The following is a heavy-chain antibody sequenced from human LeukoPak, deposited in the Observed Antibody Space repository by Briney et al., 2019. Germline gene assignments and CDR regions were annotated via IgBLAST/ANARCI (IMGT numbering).Heavy chain of an antibody. J-gene: IGHJ4*02. CDR2: ISWNSGSI. V-gene: IGHV3-9*01. D-gene: IGHD3-22*01. Sequence: PGRSLRLSCAASGFTFDDYAMHWVRHAPGKGLEWVSGISWNSGSIGYADSVKGRFTISRDNAKNSLYLQMNSLRAEDTALYYCAKGDVTYYYDSSGYSTHSDYWGQGTLVTVSS. CDR3: AKGDVTYYYDSSGYSTHSDY. CDR1: GFTFDDYA.